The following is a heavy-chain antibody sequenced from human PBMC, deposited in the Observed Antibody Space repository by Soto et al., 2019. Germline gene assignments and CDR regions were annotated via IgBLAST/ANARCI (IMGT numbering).Heavy chain of an antibody. Sequence: QVQLVQSGAEVKKPGSSVKVSCKASGGRFSRHTVSWVRQAPGQGLEWVGGIIPIFGTTNYGNILRGRVTITADASTGTAYMELSSLRSDDTAVYYCAVTTGTSITGPPGWGQGILVTVSS. J-gene: IGHJ4*02. CDR3: AVTTGTSITGPPG. CDR1: GGRFSRHT. V-gene: IGHV1-69*01. D-gene: IGHD4-17*01. CDR2: IIPIFGTT.